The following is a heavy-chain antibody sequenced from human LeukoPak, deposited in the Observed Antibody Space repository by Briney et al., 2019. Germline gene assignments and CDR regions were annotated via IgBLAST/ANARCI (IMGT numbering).Heavy chain of an antibody. Sequence: ASVKVSCKVSGYTLTELSMHWVRQAPGKGLEWMGGFDPEDGETIYAQKFQGRVTMTEDTSTDTAYMELSSLRSEDTAVYYCATVMDTAMARGFDPWGQGTLVTVSS. V-gene: IGHV1-24*01. CDR2: FDPEDGET. J-gene: IGHJ5*02. D-gene: IGHD5-18*01. CDR3: ATVMDTAMARGFDP. CDR1: GYTLTELS.